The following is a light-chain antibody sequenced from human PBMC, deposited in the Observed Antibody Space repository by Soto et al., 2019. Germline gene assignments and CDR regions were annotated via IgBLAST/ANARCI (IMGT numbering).Light chain of an antibody. CDR3: ETHNNAPCT. CDR2: AAS. CDR1: QGIGNY. V-gene: IGKV1-27*01. Sequence: DIQMTQSPSSLSASVGDRVTITCRASQGIGNYLAWYQQKSGKVPKLLIYAASTLQSGVPSRFSGSRSGTDFTLTISSLQPEDVATYYGETHNNAPCTFGQGTKVEIQ. J-gene: IGKJ1*01.